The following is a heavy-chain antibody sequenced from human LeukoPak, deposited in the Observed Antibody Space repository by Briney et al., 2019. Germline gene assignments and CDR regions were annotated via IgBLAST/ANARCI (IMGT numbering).Heavy chain of an antibody. CDR3: ARVEYCTKGVCINYDL. J-gene: IGHJ4*02. CDR1: GYTFTGPY. Sequence: ASLKVSCKASGYTFTGPYIHWMRRAPGQGPEWMGWINPNSGGTKYAQKFQGRVTVTRDTSTSTAYMELSGLRTDDTATYYCARVEYCTKGVCINYDLWGQGTLVTVSS. CDR2: INPNSGGT. D-gene: IGHD2-8*01. V-gene: IGHV1-2*02.